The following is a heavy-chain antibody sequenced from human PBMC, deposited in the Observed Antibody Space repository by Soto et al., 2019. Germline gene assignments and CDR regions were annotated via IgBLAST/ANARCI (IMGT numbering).Heavy chain of an antibody. CDR3: AKGGAIVAAGTRVYLYNAMDV. J-gene: IGHJ6*02. Sequence: ASVKVSCKASGYTFAGYYVHWVRQAPGQGLEWMGWINPNSGDTYLAQRFQGRVTMNRDTSIGTAYMELRGLTSDDTAEYYCAKGGAIVAAGTRVYLYNAMDVWGQGTTVTVSS. CDR2: INPNSGDT. V-gene: IGHV1-2*02. D-gene: IGHD1-26*01. CDR1: GYTFAGYY.